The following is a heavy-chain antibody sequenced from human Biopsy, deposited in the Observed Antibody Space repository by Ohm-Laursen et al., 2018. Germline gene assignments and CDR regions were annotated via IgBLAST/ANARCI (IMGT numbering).Heavy chain of an antibody. CDR3: ARDYDTSGYYYVS. Sequence: PGTLSLTCTVSGGSISNNNYYWGWIRQPPGKGLEWIGSIFYRGSTHYKPSLKSRVSISVDTSKNQFSLKLNSVTAADTAVYYCARDYDTSGYYYVSWGQGTLVTVSS. CDR2: IFYRGST. CDR1: GGSISNNNYY. D-gene: IGHD3-22*01. V-gene: IGHV4-39*01. J-gene: IGHJ5*02.